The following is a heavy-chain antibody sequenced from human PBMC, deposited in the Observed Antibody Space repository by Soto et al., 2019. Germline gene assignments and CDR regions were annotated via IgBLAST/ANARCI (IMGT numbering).Heavy chain of an antibody. CDR3: ARGRITGTTVYRDNWFDP. CDR2: MNPNSGNT. J-gene: IGHJ5*02. CDR1: GYTFTSYD. V-gene: IGHV1-8*01. Sequence: ASVKVSCKASGYTFTSYDINWVRQATGQGLEWMGWMNPNSGNTGYAQKFQGRVTMTRNTSISTAYMELSSLRSEETAVYYCARGRITGTTVYRDNWFDPWGQGTLVTVSS. D-gene: IGHD1-7*01.